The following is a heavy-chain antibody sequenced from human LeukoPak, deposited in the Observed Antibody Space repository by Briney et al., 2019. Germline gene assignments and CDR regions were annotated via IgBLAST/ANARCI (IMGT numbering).Heavy chain of an antibody. D-gene: IGHD6-13*01. CDR3: ARDLGSSWSGNRFDP. J-gene: IGHJ5*02. CDR1: GFTFSSYS. CDR2: ISSSSSYI. Sequence: GGSLRLSCAASGFTFSSYSMNWVRQAPGKGLEWVSSISSSSSYIYYADSVKGRFTISRDNAKNSLYLQMNSLRAEDTAVYYCARDLGSSWSGNRFDPWGQGTLVTVSS. V-gene: IGHV3-21*01.